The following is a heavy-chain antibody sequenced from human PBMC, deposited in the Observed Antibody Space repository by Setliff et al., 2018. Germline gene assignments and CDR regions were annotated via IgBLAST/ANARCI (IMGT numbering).Heavy chain of an antibody. Sequence: ASVKVSCKVSGYTLTELSMHWVRQAPGKGLEWMGGFDPEDGETIYAQKFQGRVTMTEDTSTDTAYMELSSLRSEDTAVYYCARQSVRGLADNNWFDPWGQGTLVTVSS. D-gene: IGHD2-15*01. J-gene: IGHJ5*02. CDR1: GYTLTELS. V-gene: IGHV1-24*01. CDR2: FDPEDGET. CDR3: ARQSVRGLADNNWFDP.